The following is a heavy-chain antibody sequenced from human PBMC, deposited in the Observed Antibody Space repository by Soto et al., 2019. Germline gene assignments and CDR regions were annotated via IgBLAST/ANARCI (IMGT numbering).Heavy chain of an antibody. J-gene: IGHJ6*02. CDR3: ARGASSSGMDV. Sequence: VQLVESGGALVKPGGSLRLSCAASGFTFSSYSMNWVRQAPGKGLEWVSSISSSSSYIYYADSVKGRFTISRDNAKNSLYRQMNSLRAEDTAVYYCARGASSSGMDVWGQGTTVTVSS. D-gene: IGHD2-2*01. V-gene: IGHV3-21*02. CDR1: GFTFSSYS. CDR2: ISSSSSYI.